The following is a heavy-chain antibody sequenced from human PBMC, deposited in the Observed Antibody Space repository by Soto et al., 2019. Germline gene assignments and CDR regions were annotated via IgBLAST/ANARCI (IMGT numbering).Heavy chain of an antibody. CDR3: TRVGSSSWYVWLANYYYYYGMDV. CDR2: IRSKAYGGTT. CDR1: GFTFGDYA. D-gene: IGHD6-13*01. Sequence: GGSLRLSCTASGFTFGDYAMSWVRQAPGKGLEWVGFIRSKAYGGTTEYAASVKGRFTISRDDSKSIAYLQMNSLKTEDAAVYYCTRVGSSSWYVWLANYYYYYGMDVWGQGTTVTVSS. J-gene: IGHJ6*02. V-gene: IGHV3-49*04.